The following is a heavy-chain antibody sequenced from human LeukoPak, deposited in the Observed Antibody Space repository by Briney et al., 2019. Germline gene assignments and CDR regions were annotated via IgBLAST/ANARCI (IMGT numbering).Heavy chain of an antibody. CDR3: ARGPSGDAFDI. Sequence: SETLSLICTVSGGSISSYYWSWIRQPPGKGLEWIGYIYYSGSTNYNPSLKSRVTISVDTSKNQFSLKLSSVTAADTAVYYCARGPSGDAFDIWGQGTMVTVSS. CDR1: GGSISSYY. V-gene: IGHV4-59*01. J-gene: IGHJ3*02. CDR2: IYYSGST.